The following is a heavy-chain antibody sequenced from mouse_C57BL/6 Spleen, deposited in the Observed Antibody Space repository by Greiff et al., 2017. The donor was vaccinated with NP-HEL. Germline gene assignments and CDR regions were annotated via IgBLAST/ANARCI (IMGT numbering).Heavy chain of an antibody. Sequence: QVHVKQSGPELVKPGASVKLSCKASGYTFTSYDINWVKQRPGQGLEWIGWIYPRDGSTKYNEKFKGKATLTVDTSSSTAYMELHSLTSEDSAVYFCARSRRGYYFDYWGQGTTLTVSS. V-gene: IGHV1-85*01. CDR2: IYPRDGST. CDR1: GYTFTSYD. J-gene: IGHJ2*01. CDR3: ARSRRGYYFDY.